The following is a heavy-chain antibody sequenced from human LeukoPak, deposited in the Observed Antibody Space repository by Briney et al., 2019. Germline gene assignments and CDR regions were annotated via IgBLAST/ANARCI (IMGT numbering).Heavy chain of an antibody. V-gene: IGHV4-34*01. J-gene: IGHJ5*02. CDR2: INHNGRT. CDR1: GGSISSYY. D-gene: IGHD4-17*01. Sequence: SETLSLTCTVSGGSISSYYWSWIRQPPEKGLEWIGEINHNGRTSCNPSLKSRVTISVDTSKNQFSLKLSSVIAADTAEYYCARHVRPLATVTTYGAGWFDPWGQGTLVTVSS. CDR3: ARHVRPLATVTTYGAGWFDP.